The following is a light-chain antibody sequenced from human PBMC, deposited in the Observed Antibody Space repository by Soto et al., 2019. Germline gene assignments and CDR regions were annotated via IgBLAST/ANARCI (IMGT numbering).Light chain of an antibody. CDR3: NSYTSNNTWV. V-gene: IGLV2-14*01. CDR1: SSDVGGYNY. CDR2: EVT. Sequence: QSALTQPASVSGSPGQSITISCTGTSSDVGGYNYVFWYQQHPGKAPKLMIYEVTNRPSGVSNRFSGSKSGNTASLTISGLQAEDEADYYCNSYTSNNTWVFGGGTQLTVL. J-gene: IGLJ3*02.